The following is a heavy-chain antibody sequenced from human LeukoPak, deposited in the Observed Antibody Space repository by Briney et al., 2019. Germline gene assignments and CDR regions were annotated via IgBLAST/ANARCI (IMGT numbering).Heavy chain of an antibody. V-gene: IGHV1-58*01. CDR2: LVVGSGYT. J-gene: IGHJ4*02. CDR3: AAELAVGRGCFDY. D-gene: IGHD1-1*01. Sequence: SVKGSCKASGFTFSSSVLHWVRRARGQRLEWIGWLVVGSGYTSYAQNFEDRVTLTRDMSTSTSYMELSSLRSEDTAVYYCAAELAVGRGCFDYWGQGTLVSVSS. CDR1: GFTFSSSV.